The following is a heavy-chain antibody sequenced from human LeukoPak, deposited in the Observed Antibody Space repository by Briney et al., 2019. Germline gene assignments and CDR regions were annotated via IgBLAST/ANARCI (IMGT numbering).Heavy chain of an antibody. Sequence: SETLSLTCTVSGGSISSSSYYWGWIRQPPGKGLEWIGSIYHSGSTYYNPSLKSRVTIAVETSKNQFSLKLSSVTAADKAVYYCARSPRILDIVATIRARLGGNGFDIWGQGTMVTVSS. V-gene: IGHV4-39*07. CDR1: GGSISSSSYY. CDR2: IYHSGST. D-gene: IGHD5-12*01. J-gene: IGHJ3*02. CDR3: ARSPRILDIVATIRARLGGNGFDI.